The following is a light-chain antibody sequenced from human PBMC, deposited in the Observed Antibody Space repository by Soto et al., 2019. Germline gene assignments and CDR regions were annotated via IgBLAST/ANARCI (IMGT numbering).Light chain of an antibody. V-gene: IGLV1-47*02. Sequence: QSVLTQPPSASGTPGQRVTISCSGSSSNIGSNYVYWYQQLPGTAPKLLIYSNNQRPSGVPDRFSGSKSGTSASLAISRLRSEDEADYYCAAWDDSLSGQVVFGGGTKLIVL. CDR1: SSNIGSNY. J-gene: IGLJ2*01. CDR2: SNN. CDR3: AAWDDSLSGQVV.